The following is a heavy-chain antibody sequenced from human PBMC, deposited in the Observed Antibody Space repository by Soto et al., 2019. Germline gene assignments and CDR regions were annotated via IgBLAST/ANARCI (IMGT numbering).Heavy chain of an antibody. CDR2: IYYSGST. Sequence: PSETLSLTCTVSGGSISSGGYYWSWIRQHPGKGLEWIGYIYYSGSTYYNPSLKSRVTISVDTSKNQFSLKLSSVTAADTAVYYCARNTYYYGSGSPYYYGMDVWGQGTTVTVSS. J-gene: IGHJ6*02. V-gene: IGHV4-31*03. D-gene: IGHD3-10*01. CDR3: ARNTYYYGSGSPYYYGMDV. CDR1: GGSISSGGYY.